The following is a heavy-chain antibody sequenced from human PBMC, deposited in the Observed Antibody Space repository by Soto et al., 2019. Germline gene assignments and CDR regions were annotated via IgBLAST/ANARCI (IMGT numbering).Heavy chain of an antibody. J-gene: IGHJ6*02. V-gene: IGHV1-69*01. CDR2: TIPIFGTA. Sequence: QVQLVQSGAEVKKPGSSVKVSCKASGGTFSSYAISWVRQAHGQGLEWMGGTIPIFGTANYAQKFQGRVTMTADESTSTAYMELSSLRSEDTGVYYWARSPRPRYYYDYCMDVWGQGTTGTVSS. CDR1: GGTFSSYA. CDR3: ARSPRPRYYYDYCMDV. D-gene: IGHD6-6*01.